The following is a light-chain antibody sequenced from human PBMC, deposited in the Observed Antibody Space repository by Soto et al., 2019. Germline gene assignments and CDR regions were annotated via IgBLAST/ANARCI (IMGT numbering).Light chain of an antibody. Sequence: EIVMTQSPATLSVSPGERATLSCRASQSVSSNLAWYQQKPGQAPRLLIYGASTRATGIPARFSGSGSGTDFPLTISSLQSEDFAVYYCQQYNNWPHTFGQGTKLEIK. CDR3: QQYNNWPHT. V-gene: IGKV3-15*01. J-gene: IGKJ2*01. CDR1: QSVSSN. CDR2: GAS.